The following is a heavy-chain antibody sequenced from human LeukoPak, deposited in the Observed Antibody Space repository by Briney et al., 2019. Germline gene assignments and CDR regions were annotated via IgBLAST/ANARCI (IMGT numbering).Heavy chain of an antibody. D-gene: IGHD3-10*01. Sequence: PSETLSLTCTVSGGSISSYYWSWIRQPPAKGLEWIGYIYYSGSTNYNPSLKSRVTISVDTSKNQFSLKLSSVTAADTAVYYCARDRLRGVYFDYWGQGTLVTVSS. CDR3: ARDRLRGVYFDY. J-gene: IGHJ4*02. CDR1: GGSISSYY. CDR2: IYYSGST. V-gene: IGHV4-59*01.